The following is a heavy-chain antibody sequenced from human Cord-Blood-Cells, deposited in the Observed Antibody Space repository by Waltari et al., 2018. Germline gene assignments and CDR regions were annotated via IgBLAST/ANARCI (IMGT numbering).Heavy chain of an antibody. D-gene: IGHD4-17*01. J-gene: IGHJ4*02. CDR3: ARNYGGNSYFDY. CDR1: GFSLSNSGMC. CDR2: IDCDDDK. V-gene: IGHV2-70*01. Sequence: QVTLRESGPALVKPTQTPPLTFTFSGFSLSNSGMCVSWIRQPSGKALEWLALIDCDDDKYYSNSLNTRLTISKDTSKNQVVLTMTNMDPVDTATYYCARNYGGNSYFDYWGQGTLVTVSS.